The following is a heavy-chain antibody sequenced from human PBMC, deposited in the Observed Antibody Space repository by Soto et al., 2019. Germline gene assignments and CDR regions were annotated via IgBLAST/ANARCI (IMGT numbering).Heavy chain of an antibody. CDR2: ITSSGGTI. CDR3: ARDPLHHGSTFDY. Sequence: PGGSLRLSCAASGFTFSDYYMSWIRQPPGKGLEWISYITSSGGTIYYAVSVKGRFTISRDNAKNSLYLQMNGLRAEDTAVYYCARDPLHHGSTFDYWGQGTLVTVSS. CDR1: GFTFSDYY. D-gene: IGHD3-10*01. V-gene: IGHV3-11*01. J-gene: IGHJ4*02.